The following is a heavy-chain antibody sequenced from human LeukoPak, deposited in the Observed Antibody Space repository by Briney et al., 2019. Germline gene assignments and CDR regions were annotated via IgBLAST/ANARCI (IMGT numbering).Heavy chain of an antibody. J-gene: IGHJ6*03. Sequence: GGSLRLSCAASGFTFSTSIMSWVRQAPGKGLEWVSAISGSGGSTYYADSVKGRFTISRDNSKNTLYLQMNSLRAEDTAVYYCAKGSKAVLFTRDHYMDVWGKGTTVTFSS. CDR1: GFTFSTSI. CDR2: ISGSGGST. D-gene: IGHD6-19*01. V-gene: IGHV3-23*01. CDR3: AKGSKAVLFTRDHYMDV.